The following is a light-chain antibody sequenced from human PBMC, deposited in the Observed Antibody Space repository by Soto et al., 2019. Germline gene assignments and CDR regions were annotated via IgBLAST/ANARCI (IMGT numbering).Light chain of an antibody. V-gene: IGKV3-20*01. CDR3: QQYGSSRPWT. CDR2: GAS. J-gene: IGKJ1*01. CDR1: QSVSSSY. Sequence: EIVLTQSPGTLSLTPGERATLSCRASQSVSSSYLVWYQQKPGQAPRLLIYGASSRATGIPDRFSGSGSGTDFTLTISRLEPEDFAVYYCQQYGSSRPWTFGQGTMA.